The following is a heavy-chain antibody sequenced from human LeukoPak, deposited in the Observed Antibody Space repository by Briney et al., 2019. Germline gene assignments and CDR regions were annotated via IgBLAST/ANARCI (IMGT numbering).Heavy chain of an antibody. V-gene: IGHV4-38-2*02. J-gene: IGHJ4*02. Sequence: SETLSLTCTVSGYSISSGYYWGWIRQPPGKGLEWIGSIYHSGSTYYNPSLKSRVTISVDTSKNQFSLKLSSVTAADTAVYYCARDRLNYHDSSGSENYFEYWGQGTLVTVFS. CDR2: IYHSGST. CDR1: GYSISSGYY. CDR3: ARDRLNYHDSSGSENYFEY. D-gene: IGHD3-22*01.